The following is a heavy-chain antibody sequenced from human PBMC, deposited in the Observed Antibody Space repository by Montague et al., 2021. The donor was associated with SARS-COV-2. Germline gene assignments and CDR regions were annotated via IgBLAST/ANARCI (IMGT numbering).Heavy chain of an antibody. CDR3: ARVPHYYDSSGYYFDGFDI. V-gene: IGHV4-34*01. CDR2: INHSGSI. D-gene: IGHD3-22*01. CDR1: GGSFSGYY. Sequence: SETLSLTCAVYGGSFSGYYWSWIRQPPGNGLEWIGEINHSGSITYNPSLKSRVTISVDTSKNQFSLTLSSVTAADTDVYYCARVPHYYDSSGYYFDGFDIWGQGTLVTVSS. J-gene: IGHJ3*02.